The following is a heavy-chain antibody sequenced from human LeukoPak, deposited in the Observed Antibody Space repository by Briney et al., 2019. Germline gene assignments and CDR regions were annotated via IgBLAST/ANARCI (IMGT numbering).Heavy chain of an antibody. Sequence: GGSLRLSCAASGFTFSSYWMHWVRQAPGKGLVWVSRIKSDGSTNYADSVEGRFTISRDNAKNIVSLQMNSLRAEDTGVYYCARAPSEIGGYYPEYFRHWGQGTLVTVSS. CDR2: IKSDGST. CDR3: ARAPSEIGGYYPEYFRH. D-gene: IGHD3-22*01. V-gene: IGHV3-74*01. CDR1: GFTFSSYW. J-gene: IGHJ1*01.